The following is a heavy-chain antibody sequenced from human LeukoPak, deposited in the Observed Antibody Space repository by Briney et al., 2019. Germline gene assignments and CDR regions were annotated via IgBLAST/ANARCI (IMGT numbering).Heavy chain of an antibody. CDR2: INAGNGNT. J-gene: IGHJ5*02. CDR1: GYTFTGYY. V-gene: IGHV1-3*01. Sequence: ASVKVSCKASGYTFTGYYMHWVRQAPGQRLEWMGWINAGNGNTKYSQKFQGRVTITRDTSASTAYMELSSLRSEDTAVYYCARGSVNRNWFDPWGQGTLVTVSS. D-gene: IGHD1-14*01. CDR3: ARGSVNRNWFDP.